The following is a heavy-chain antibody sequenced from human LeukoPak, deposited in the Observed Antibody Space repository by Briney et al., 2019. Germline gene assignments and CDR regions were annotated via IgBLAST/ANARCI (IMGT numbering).Heavy chain of an antibody. D-gene: IGHD3-10*01. CDR1: AFTSTRHS. V-gene: IGHV3-74*01. J-gene: IGHJ5*02. CDR2: IISDGNNT. CDR3: ARFAYDSGSLS. Sequence: PGGSLRLSCAPSAFTSTRHSMHWVSQTPGEVLVWVSRIISDGNNTTYADSVKGRFTISRDNARNTLYLQMNSLRAEDTAVYYCARFAYDSGSLSWGQGALVTVSS.